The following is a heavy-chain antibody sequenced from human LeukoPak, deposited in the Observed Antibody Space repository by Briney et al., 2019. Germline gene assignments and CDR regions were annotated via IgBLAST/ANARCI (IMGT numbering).Heavy chain of an antibody. D-gene: IGHD4-17*01. CDR1: GFTFSSYS. CDR3: ARDYSGDYAHPFPPDY. J-gene: IGHJ4*02. Sequence: GGSLRLSCAASGFTFSSYSMNWVRQAPGKGLEWVSSISSSSSYIYYADSVKGRFTISRDNFKNTLYLQMNSLTTEDTAVYSCARDYSGDYAHPFPPDYWGQGTLVTVSS. V-gene: IGHV3-21*01. CDR2: ISSSSSYI.